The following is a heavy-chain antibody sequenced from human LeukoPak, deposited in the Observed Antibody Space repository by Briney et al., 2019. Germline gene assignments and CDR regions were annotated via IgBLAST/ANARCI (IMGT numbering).Heavy chain of an antibody. V-gene: IGHV1-2*02. CDR1: GYTFTGYY. CDR3: VTLGATNFDY. CDR2: ISPDSGGT. D-gene: IGHD1-26*01. J-gene: IGHJ4*02. Sequence: ASVRVSCKASGYTFTGYYIHWVRQAPGQGLEFLGWISPDSGGTNYPQKFQGRVTLTRDTSISTAYMELSRLRSDDTAVYYCVTLGATNFDYWGQGTLVTVSS.